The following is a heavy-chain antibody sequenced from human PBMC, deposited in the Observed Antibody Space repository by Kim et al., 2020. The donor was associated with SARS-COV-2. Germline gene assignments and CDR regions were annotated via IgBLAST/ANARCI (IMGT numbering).Heavy chain of an antibody. CDR1: EFTVSTNY. Sequence: GGSLRLSCVASEFTVSTNYMSWVRQAPGKGLQWVSTIYADGSTYYADSVKGRFTISRDNSKNTLHLQMNFVRAEDTAVYYCARDRWEYRSGWYDNYYGMGVWGQGTTVTVSS. D-gene: IGHD6-19*01. V-gene: IGHV3-53*01. CDR2: IYADGST. CDR3: ARDRWEYRSGWYDNYYGMGV. J-gene: IGHJ6*02.